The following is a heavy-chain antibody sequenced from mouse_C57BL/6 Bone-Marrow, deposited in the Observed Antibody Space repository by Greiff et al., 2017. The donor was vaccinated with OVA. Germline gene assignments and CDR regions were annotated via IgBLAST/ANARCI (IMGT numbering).Heavy chain of an antibody. CDR2: IHPNSGST. D-gene: IGHD2-4*01. J-gene: IGHJ1*03. CDR3: AKGYYDDYDDWYFDV. V-gene: IGHV1-64*01. CDR1: GYTFTSYW. Sequence: QVQLQQPGAELVKPGASVKLSCKASGYTFTSYWMHWVKQRPGQGLEWIGMIHPNSGSTNYNEKFKSKATLTVDKSSSTAYMQLSSLTSEDSAVYYCAKGYYDDYDDWYFDVWGTGTTVTVSA.